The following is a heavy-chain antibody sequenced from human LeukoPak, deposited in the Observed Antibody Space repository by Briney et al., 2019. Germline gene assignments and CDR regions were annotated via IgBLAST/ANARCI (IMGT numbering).Heavy chain of an antibody. CDR2: ISGSGGST. J-gene: IGHJ4*02. CDR1: GFTFSSYA. V-gene: IGHV3-23*01. CDR3: AKDPVPTYYYDSSGSYFDY. D-gene: IGHD3-22*01. Sequence: GGSLRLSCAASGFTFSSYAMSWVRQAPGKGLEWVSAISGSGGSTYYADSVKGRFTISRDDSKNTLYLQMNSLRAEDTAVYYCAKDPVPTYYYDSSGSYFDYWGQGTLVTVSS.